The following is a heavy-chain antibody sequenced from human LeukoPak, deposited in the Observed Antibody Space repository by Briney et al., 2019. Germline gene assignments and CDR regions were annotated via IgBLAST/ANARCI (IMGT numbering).Heavy chain of an antibody. CDR1: GGSISSSSYY. V-gene: IGHV4-39*01. CDR2: IYYSRST. J-gene: IGHJ1*01. D-gene: IGHD6-19*01. Sequence: SETLSLTCTVSGGSISSSSYYWGWIRQPPGKELVWIGRIYYSRSTYYNPSHKSRITISVDTAKNQLSLELSSVTAADTAVYYCARQERSGWYSYSQHWGQGTLVTVSS. CDR3: ARQERSGWYSYSQH.